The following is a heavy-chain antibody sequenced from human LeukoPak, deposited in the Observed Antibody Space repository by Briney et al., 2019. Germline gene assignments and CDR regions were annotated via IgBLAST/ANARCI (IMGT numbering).Heavy chain of an antibody. CDR3: ARDVGSNYDFWSGYLD. CDR2: ISAYNGNT. V-gene: IGHV1-18*01. J-gene: IGHJ4*02. D-gene: IGHD3-3*01. Sequence: GASVKVSCKASGYTFTSYGISWVRQAPGQGLEWMGWISAYNGNTNYAQKLQGRVTMTTDTSTSTAYMELRSLRSDDTAVYYCARDVGSNYDFWSGYLDWGQGTLVTVSS. CDR1: GYTFTSYG.